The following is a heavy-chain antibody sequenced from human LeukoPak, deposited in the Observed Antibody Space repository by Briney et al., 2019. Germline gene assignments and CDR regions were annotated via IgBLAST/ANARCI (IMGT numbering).Heavy chain of an antibody. V-gene: IGHV3-30*02. Sequence: GGSLRLSCEASGLTFSSYAKTWVRQAPGKGLEWVTFIRYDGSNKYYAESVKGRFIISRDNSKNTLYLQMNSLRAEDTAVYYCAKDTVKVTTIRRVPHYMDVWGKGTTVTISS. CDR2: IRYDGSNK. CDR3: AKDTVKVTTIRRVPHYMDV. D-gene: IGHD5-12*01. CDR1: GLTFSSYA. J-gene: IGHJ6*03.